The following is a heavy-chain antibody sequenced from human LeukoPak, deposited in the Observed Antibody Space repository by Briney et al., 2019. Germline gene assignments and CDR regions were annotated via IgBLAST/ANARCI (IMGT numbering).Heavy chain of an antibody. D-gene: IGHD2-2*01. V-gene: IGHV3-30*04. Sequence: GRSLRLSCAASGFTFSSYAMHWARQAPGKGLEWVAFVRYDETTKFYADSVKGRFTISRDNSKTTLYLQMNSLRAEGTAVYYCAKDVPSAYFDYWGQGTLVTVSS. CDR3: AKDVPSAYFDY. J-gene: IGHJ4*02. CDR1: GFTFSSYA. CDR2: VRYDETTK.